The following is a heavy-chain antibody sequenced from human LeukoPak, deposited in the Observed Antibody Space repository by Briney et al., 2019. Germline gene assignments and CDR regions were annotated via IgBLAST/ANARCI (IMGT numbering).Heavy chain of an antibody. Sequence: SETLSLTCTVSGGSISRYYWSWIRQPPGKGLEWIGYIYYSGSTNYNPSLKSRVTISVDTSKNQFSLKLSSVTAADTAVYYCARDRGPDCSGGGCWDYWGQGTLVTVSS. CDR1: GGSISRYY. J-gene: IGHJ4*02. D-gene: IGHD2-15*01. CDR3: ARDRGPDCSGGGCWDY. CDR2: IYYSGST. V-gene: IGHV4-59*01.